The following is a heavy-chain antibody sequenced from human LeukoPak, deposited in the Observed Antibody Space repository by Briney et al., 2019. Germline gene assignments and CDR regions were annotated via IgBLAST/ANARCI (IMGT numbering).Heavy chain of an antibody. V-gene: IGHV3-23*01. D-gene: IGHD4-23*01. CDR2: ISGSSGGTT. J-gene: IGHJ4*02. CDR3: AKRSDYGVNSNYFDY. CDR1: GFTLNNYD. Sequence: GGSLRLSCADSGFTLNNYDMSWVRQAPGKGLEWVSAISGSSGGTTYYAGSVKGRFTISRDNSKNTLYLQMNSLRAEDTAVYYCAKRSDYGVNSNYFDYWGQGTLVTVSS.